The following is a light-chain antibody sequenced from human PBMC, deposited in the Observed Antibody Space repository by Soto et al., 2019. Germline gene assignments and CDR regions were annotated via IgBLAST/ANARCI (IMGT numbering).Light chain of an antibody. J-gene: IGKJ1*01. CDR3: QQYGRAPWT. CDR2: GAS. V-gene: IGKV3-20*01. Sequence: ENVLTQSPGTPSLSPGERATLSCRASQSVSNNYLAWYQHRPGQAPRLLIHGASSRATGIPDRFSGSGSGTDFTLTISKLEPEDFAVYYCQQYGRAPWTFGQGTKVEIK. CDR1: QSVSNNY.